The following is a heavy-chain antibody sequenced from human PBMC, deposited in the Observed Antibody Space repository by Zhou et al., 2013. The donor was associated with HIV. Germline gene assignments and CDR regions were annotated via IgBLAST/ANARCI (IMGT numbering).Heavy chain of an antibody. D-gene: IGHD3-10*01. J-gene: IGHJ6*03. CDR2: IYYSGST. V-gene: IGHV4-39*01. Sequence: VQLKESGPGLVKPSETLSLTCTVSGGSISSRSYYWGWVRQPPGKGLEWIGSIYYSGSTYYNPSLKSRVTISVDTSKNQISLKLSSVTAADTAVYYCARAYKDYYGSGSYGLGYYYYMDVWGKGTNGHRLL. CDR3: ARAYKDYYGSGSYGLGYYYYMDV. CDR1: GGSISSRSYY.